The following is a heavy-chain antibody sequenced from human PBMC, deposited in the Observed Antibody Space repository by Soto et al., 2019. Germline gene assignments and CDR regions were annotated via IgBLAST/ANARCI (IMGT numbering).Heavy chain of an antibody. CDR2: ISGSGGST. CDR1: GFTFSSYA. J-gene: IGHJ6*04. D-gene: IGHD2-15*01. CDR3: AKDRRSPGYCSGGSCSMDV. Sequence: EVQLLESGGGLVQPGGSLRLSCAASGFTFSSYAMSWVRQAPGKGLEWVSAISGSGGSTYYADSVKGRFTISRDNSKNTLYLQMNRLRAEDTVVYYCAKDRRSPGYCSGGSCSMDVWGKGTTVTVSS. V-gene: IGHV3-23*01.